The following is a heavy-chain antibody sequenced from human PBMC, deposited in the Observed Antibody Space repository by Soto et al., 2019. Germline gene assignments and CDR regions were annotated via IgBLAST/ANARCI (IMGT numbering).Heavy chain of an antibody. CDR2: VYNSGST. Sequence: SDTLSLTCTVSGGSISSNYWTWIRQPPGKGLEWIGYVYNSGSTNYNPSLKSRVTISEDTSKSQFSLKVNSMTAADTAVYYCARYRREAVAGYTLDNWGQGILVTVSS. D-gene: IGHD6-13*01. V-gene: IGHV4-59*01. J-gene: IGHJ4*02. CDR1: GGSISSNY. CDR3: ARYRREAVAGYTLDN.